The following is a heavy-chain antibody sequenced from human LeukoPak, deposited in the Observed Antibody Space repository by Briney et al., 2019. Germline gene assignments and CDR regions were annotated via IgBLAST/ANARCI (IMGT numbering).Heavy chain of an antibody. Sequence: ASVKVSCKASGGTFSSYAISWVRQAPGQGLQWMGRFIPIFGTANYAQKFQGRVSITTDESTSTAYMQLSSLRSEDTAVYYCARDLVITGTYDNYCFDYWGQGTLVTVSS. V-gene: IGHV1-69*05. CDR1: GGTFSSYA. CDR3: ARDLVITGTYDNYCFDY. CDR2: FIPIFGTA. J-gene: IGHJ4*02. D-gene: IGHD1-20*01.